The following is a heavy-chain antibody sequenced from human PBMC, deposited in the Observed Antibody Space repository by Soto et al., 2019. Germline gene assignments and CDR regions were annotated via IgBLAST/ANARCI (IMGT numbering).Heavy chain of an antibody. V-gene: IGHV1-8*01. CDR3: VGKSSSWYFLAFDI. J-gene: IGHJ3*02. CDR1: GYTFTSYD. Sequence: QVQLVQSGAEVKKPGASVKVSCKASGYTFTSYDINWVRQATGQGLEWMGWMNPNSGNTGYAQKFQGRVTMTRNTSISTAYMELSSLRSEDTAVYYCVGKSSSWYFLAFDIWGQGTMVTVSS. CDR2: MNPNSGNT. D-gene: IGHD6-13*01.